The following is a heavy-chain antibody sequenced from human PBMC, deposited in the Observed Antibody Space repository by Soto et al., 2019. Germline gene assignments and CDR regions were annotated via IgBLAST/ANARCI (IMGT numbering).Heavy chain of an antibody. V-gene: IGHV1-3*01. CDR1: GYTFTSYA. J-gene: IGHJ4*02. D-gene: IGHD5-12*01. CDR2: INADNGNT. Sequence: ASVKVSCKASGYTFTSYAMHWVRQAPGQRLEWMGWINADNGNTKYSQKFQGRVTITTDTSASTAYMELRSLRSDDTAVYYCARDRGYSGYESDYWGQGTLVTVSS. CDR3: ARDRGYSGYESDY.